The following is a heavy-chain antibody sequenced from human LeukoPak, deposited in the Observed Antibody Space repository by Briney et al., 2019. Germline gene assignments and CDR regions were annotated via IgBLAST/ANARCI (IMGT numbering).Heavy chain of an antibody. J-gene: IGHJ6*02. D-gene: IGHD3-9*01. V-gene: IGHV3-7*03. CDR3: AKPDWLSYYYYGMDV. CDR2: IKQDGSEK. Sequence: PAGPLRISSAAAGFTFSSYWVSLIRQAPGKGLEWVANIKQDGSEKYYVDSVKGRFTISRDNAKNSLYLQMNSLRAEDTAVYYCAKPDWLSYYYYGMDVWGQGTTVTVSS. CDR1: GFTFSSYW.